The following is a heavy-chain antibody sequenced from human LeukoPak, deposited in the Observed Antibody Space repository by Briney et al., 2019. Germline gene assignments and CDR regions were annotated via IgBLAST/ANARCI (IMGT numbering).Heavy chain of an antibody. CDR1: GFTFSSYS. CDR2: ISSSGTI. CDR3: ARWGVGDY. V-gene: IGHV3-48*04. D-gene: IGHD1-26*01. J-gene: IGHJ4*02. Sequence: PGGSLRLSCAASGFTFSSYSMNWVRQAPGKGLEWVSYISSSGTIYYADSVKGRFTISRDNAKNSLYLQMNSLRAEDTALYYCARWGVGDYWGQGTLVTVSS.